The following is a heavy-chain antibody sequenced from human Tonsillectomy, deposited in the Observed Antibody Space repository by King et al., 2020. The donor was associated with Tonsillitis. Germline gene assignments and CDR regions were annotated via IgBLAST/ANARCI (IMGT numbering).Heavy chain of an antibody. V-gene: IGHV4-39*01. Sequence: QLQESVPGLVKPSDTLSRTCTVYGGSISDSRYYWGWVRQPPGTGLEWIGTIFYSGSTCYNPSLERPGTIFVDTSKNQFSLRLSSVTAADTAVYYCARHYDYGGNFDAFDIWGQGTMVTVSS. CDR2: IFYSGST. CDR3: ARHYDYGGNFDAFDI. J-gene: IGHJ3*02. D-gene: IGHD4-23*01. CDR1: GGSISDSRYY.